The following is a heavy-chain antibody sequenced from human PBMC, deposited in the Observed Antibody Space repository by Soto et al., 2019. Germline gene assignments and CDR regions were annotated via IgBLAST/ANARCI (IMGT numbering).Heavy chain of an antibody. V-gene: IGHV3-7*01. CDR1: GFTFNTYW. CDR3: VRGSTSFDS. Sequence: EVQMVESGGGLVQPGGSLRLSCSGFTFNTYWMSWVRQAPGKGLEWVANIIQDGSQKNYVGSVRGRFTISRDNAKTSLYLQMDRLRVDDTVVYYCVRGSTSFDSWGQGTLVTVSS. J-gene: IGHJ4*02. D-gene: IGHD2-2*01. CDR2: IIQDGSQK.